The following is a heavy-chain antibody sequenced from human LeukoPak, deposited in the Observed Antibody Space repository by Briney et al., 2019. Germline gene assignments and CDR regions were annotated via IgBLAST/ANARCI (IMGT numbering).Heavy chain of an antibody. CDR1: GDSISSDH. CDR2: IYYSGNT. CDR3: AKYSGHDTSGYYESRAFDI. Sequence: SETLSLTCTVSGDSISSDHWSWIRQPPGKGLEWIGYIYYSGNTNYNPSLKSRVTISVDTSKNQFSLKLSSVTAADTAVYYCAKYSGHDTSGYYESRAFDIWGRGTMVTVSS. D-gene: IGHD3-22*01. V-gene: IGHV4-59*01. J-gene: IGHJ3*02.